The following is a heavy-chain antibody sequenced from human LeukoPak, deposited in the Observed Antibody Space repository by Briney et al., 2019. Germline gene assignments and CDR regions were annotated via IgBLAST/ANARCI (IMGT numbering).Heavy chain of an antibody. CDR2: IWHDGATK. D-gene: IGHD3-16*01. CDR3: ARELLGEGPDAFDV. J-gene: IGHJ3*01. Sequence: PGRSLRLSCAVSGFTFSNYAIHWVRQAPGKGLDWVAMIWHDGATKFYADSVKGRFTISRDNSKDALYLQMDSLRAEDTAVFYCARELLGEGPDAFDVWGQGTIVTVSS. V-gene: IGHV3-33*08. CDR1: GFTFSNYA.